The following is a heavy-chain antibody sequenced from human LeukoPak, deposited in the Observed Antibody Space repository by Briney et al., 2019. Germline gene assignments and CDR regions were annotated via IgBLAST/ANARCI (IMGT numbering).Heavy chain of an antibody. V-gene: IGHV4-39*01. D-gene: IGHD3-22*01. CDR2: FHYSGST. Sequence: RSSETLSLTCTVSGGSISSNNYYWAWIRQPPGKGLEWIGSFHYSGSTYYNPSLKSRVSISVDTSKKQLSLKLSSVTAADTAVYYCAEGYYYDSSGLDVWGRGTTVTVSS. CDR1: GGSISSNNYY. CDR3: AEGYYYDSSGLDV. J-gene: IGHJ6*02.